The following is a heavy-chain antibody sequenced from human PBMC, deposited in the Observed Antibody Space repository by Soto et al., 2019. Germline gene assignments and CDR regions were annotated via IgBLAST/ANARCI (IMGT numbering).Heavy chain of an antibody. J-gene: IGHJ6*02. CDR1: GYTFTSYG. V-gene: IGHV1-18*01. CDR2: ISAYNGNT. D-gene: IGHD3-3*01. Sequence: ASVKVSCKASGYTFTSYGISWVRQAPGQGLEWMGWISAYNGNTNYAQKLQGRVTMTTDTSTSTAYMELRSLRSDDTAVYYRARVRGIAIFGVVTRGMDVWGQGTTVTVSS. CDR3: ARVRGIAIFGVVTRGMDV.